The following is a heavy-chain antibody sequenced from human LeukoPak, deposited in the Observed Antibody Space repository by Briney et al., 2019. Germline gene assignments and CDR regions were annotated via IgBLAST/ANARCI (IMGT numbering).Heavy chain of an antibody. CDR3: ARGSGGDLDY. D-gene: IGHD3-10*01. J-gene: IGHJ4*02. CDR2: IKLDGSET. Sequence: GGSLRLSCAASGFTFSKYWMTWVRQAPGKGLEWVANIKLDGSETHYVDSVKGRFTISRDNAKNSLYLQMNSLRAEDTAVYYCARGSGGDLDYWGQGTLVTVSS. CDR1: GFTFSKYW. V-gene: IGHV3-7*01.